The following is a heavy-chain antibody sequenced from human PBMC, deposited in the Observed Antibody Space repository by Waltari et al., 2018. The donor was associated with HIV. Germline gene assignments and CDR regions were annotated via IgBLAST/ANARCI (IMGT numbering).Heavy chain of an antibody. CDR3: ARGESVSVSNIPPGYRFDF. CDR2: NNPLSGAT. J-gene: IGHJ4*02. D-gene: IGHD2-15*01. Sequence: QVQLVQSGAELKTPGASVEFSCRASGYSFTAYYIHWVRQAPGQGLQWMGRNNPLSGATNIPLTFQGRITMTRDTSSGAVFTELRGLKFNDTALYYFARGESVSVSNIPPGYRFDFWGQGTLITVSS. V-gene: IGHV1-2*06. CDR1: GYSFTAYY.